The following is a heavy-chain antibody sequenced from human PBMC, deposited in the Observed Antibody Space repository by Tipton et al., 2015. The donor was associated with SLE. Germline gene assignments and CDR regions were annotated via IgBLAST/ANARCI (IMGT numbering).Heavy chain of an antibody. D-gene: IGHD1-26*01. CDR2: IYYSGST. J-gene: IGHJ3*02. CDR1: GGSISSYY. V-gene: IGHV4-59*01. CDR3: ARVGSGSYLDAFDI. Sequence: LRLSCTVSGGSISSYYWSWIRQPPGKGLEWIGYIYYSGSTNYNPSLKSRVTISVDTSKNQFSLKLSSVTAADTAVYYCARVGSGSYLDAFDIWGQGTMVTVSS.